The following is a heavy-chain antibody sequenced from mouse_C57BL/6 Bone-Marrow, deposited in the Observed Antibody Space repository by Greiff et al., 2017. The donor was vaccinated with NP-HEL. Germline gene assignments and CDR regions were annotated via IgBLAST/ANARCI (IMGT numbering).Heavy chain of an antibody. CDR2: ISDGGSYT. V-gene: IGHV5-4*03. CDR3: ARSISTGLWYFDV. Sequence: EVNVVESGGGLVKPGGSLKLSCAASGFTFSSYAMSWVRQTPEKRLEWVATISDGGSYTYYPDNVKGRFTISRDNAKNNLYLQMSHLKSEDTAMYYCARSISTGLWYFDVWGTGTTVTVSS. J-gene: IGHJ1*03. D-gene: IGHD1-1*01. CDR1: GFTFSSYA.